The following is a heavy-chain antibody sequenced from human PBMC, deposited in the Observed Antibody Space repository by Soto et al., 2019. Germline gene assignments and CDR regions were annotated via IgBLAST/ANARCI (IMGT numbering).Heavy chain of an antibody. V-gene: IGHV1-18*04. J-gene: IGHJ4*02. CDR2: ISAYSGHT. CDR3: ARDRGADIDY. Sequence: ASVKVSCKASGYIFTSYTITWVRQAPGQGLECMGWISAYSGHTDYAQKFQGRVTMTTDTSTSKAYVELRSLRSDDTAVFYCARDRGADIDYWGQGTLVTVSS. D-gene: IGHD4-17*01. CDR1: GYIFTSYT.